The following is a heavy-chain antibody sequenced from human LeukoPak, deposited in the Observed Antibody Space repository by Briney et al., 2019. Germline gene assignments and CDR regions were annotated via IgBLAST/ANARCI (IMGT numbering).Heavy chain of an antibody. CDR3: ATVWEHGDY. CDR1: GGSISSSSYY. V-gene: IGHV4-39*01. Sequence: SETLSLTCTVSGGSISSSSYYWGWIRQPPGKGLEWIGSIYYSGSTYYNPSLKSRVTISVDTSKNQFSLKLSSVTAADTAVYYCATVWEHGDYWGQGTLVTVSS. D-gene: IGHD1-26*01. J-gene: IGHJ4*02. CDR2: IYYSGST.